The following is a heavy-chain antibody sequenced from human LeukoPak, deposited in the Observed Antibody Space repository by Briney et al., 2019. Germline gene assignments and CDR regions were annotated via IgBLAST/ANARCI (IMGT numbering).Heavy chain of an antibody. V-gene: IGHV3-23*01. CDR2: ISGSGGST. CDR3: AKEMGSSTSRSPLGY. D-gene: IGHD2-2*01. Sequence: GGSLRLSCAASGFTFSSYAMSWIRQAPGKGLEWVSAISGSGGSTYYADSVKGRFTISRDNSKNTLYLQMNSLRAEDTAVYYCAKEMGSSTSRSPLGYWGQGTLVTVSS. CDR1: GFTFSSYA. J-gene: IGHJ4*02.